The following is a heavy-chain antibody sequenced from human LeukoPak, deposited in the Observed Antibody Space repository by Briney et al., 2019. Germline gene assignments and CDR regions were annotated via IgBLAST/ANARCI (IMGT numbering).Heavy chain of an antibody. D-gene: IGHD3-22*01. CDR2: INPNSGGT. V-gene: IGHV1-2*02. Sequence: GPSVKVSCKASGYTFTGYYMHWVRQAPGQGLEWMGWINPNSGGTNYAQKFQGRVTMTRDTSISTAYMELSRLRSDDTAVYYCARDRRPYYYDSSGYLDWGQGTLVTVSS. CDR3: ARDRRPYYYDSSGYLD. J-gene: IGHJ4*02. CDR1: GYTFTGYY.